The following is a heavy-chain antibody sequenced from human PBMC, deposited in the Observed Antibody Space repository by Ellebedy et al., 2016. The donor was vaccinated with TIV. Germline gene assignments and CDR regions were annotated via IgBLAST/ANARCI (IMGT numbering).Heavy chain of an antibody. Sequence: GESLKISXAASGFTVSSYSMNWVRQAPGKGLEWVSAISGSGGSTYYADSVKGRFTISRDNSKNTLYLQMNGLRAEDTAVYYCAKGIRGRAENYFDYWGQGTLVTVSS. CDR1: GFTVSSYS. CDR3: AKGIRGRAENYFDY. D-gene: IGHD1-14*01. CDR2: ISGSGGST. V-gene: IGHV3-23*01. J-gene: IGHJ4*02.